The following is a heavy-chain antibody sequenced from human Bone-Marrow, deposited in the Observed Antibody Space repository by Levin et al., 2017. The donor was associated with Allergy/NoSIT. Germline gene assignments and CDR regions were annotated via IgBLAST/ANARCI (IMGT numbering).Heavy chain of an antibody. CDR1: GFTFNSYS. J-gene: IGHJ5*02. D-gene: IGHD2-21*02. V-gene: IGHV3-48*04. CDR2: ISSGSSTV. Sequence: LSLTCAASGFTFNSYSMNWVRPAPGKGLEWVSYISSGSSTVYYADSVKGRFTISRDNAKNSLYLQMNSLRAEDTAVYYCARVTGWTNWFDPWGQGTLVTVSS. CDR3: ARVTGWTNWFDP.